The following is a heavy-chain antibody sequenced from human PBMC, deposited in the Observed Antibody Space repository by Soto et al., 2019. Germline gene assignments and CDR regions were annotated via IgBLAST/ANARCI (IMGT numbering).Heavy chain of an antibody. CDR3: AAGTRYCNSTSCYYYFDS. J-gene: IGHJ4*02. Sequence: QVQLQQWGAGLLKPSETLSLTCAVYGGSFRAYYWTWIRQPPGKGLEWIGEMNHSGSTSSNPSLKSRVTISVDTSTNQFSLNLSSVTAADTAVYYCAAGTRYCNSTSCYYYFDSWGRGTLVTVSS. V-gene: IGHV4-34*01. D-gene: IGHD2-2*01. CDR1: GGSFRAYY. CDR2: MNHSGST.